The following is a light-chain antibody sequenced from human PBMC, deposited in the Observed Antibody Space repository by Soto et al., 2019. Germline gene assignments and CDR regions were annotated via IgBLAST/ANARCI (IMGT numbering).Light chain of an antibody. Sequence: QSVLTQPPSASGTPGQWVTISCSGSSSNVGTNTVNWYQHLPGTAPKLLIYYNDQRPSGVPDRFSGSKSGPSASLAISGLQSEDEADYYCAAWDDSLKGPVFGGGTKLTVL. CDR3: AAWDDSLKGPV. CDR1: SSNVGTNT. CDR2: YND. J-gene: IGLJ3*02. V-gene: IGLV1-44*01.